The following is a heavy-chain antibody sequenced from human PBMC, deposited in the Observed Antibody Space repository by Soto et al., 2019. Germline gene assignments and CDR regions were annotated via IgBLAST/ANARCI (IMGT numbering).Heavy chain of an antibody. V-gene: IGHV3-7*01. CDR3: ARDYYKYYDSSGYYRSPAY. CDR2: IIQDGSEK. J-gene: IGHJ4*02. Sequence: GGSLRLSCTVSGFSLSSYWMSWVRQAPGKGLEWVANIIQDGSEKQYVDSVKGRFTISRDNAKNTLFLQMNSLRAEDTAVYYCARDYYKYYDSSGYYRSPAYWGQGTLVTVSS. CDR1: GFSLSSYW. D-gene: IGHD3-22*01.